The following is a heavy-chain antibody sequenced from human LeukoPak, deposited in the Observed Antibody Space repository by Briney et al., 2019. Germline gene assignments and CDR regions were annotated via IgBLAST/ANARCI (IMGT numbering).Heavy chain of an antibody. CDR1: GFAFSNDA. CDR3: AKDVCTSPRCLLYFDS. Sequence: GGSLRLSCTTSGFAFSNDAMNWVRQAPGKGPEWVSGISCFTTYYADSATGRSTIVRDNSKNVMYLQMDRLRAEDTAVYSCAKDVCTSPRCLLYFDSWGQGTLVTVSS. CDR2: ISCFTT. J-gene: IGHJ4*02. V-gene: IGHV3-23*01. D-gene: IGHD2-8*01.